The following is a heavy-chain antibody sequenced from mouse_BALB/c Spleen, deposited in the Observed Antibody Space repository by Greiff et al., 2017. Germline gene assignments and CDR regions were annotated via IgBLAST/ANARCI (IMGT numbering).Heavy chain of an antibody. J-gene: IGHJ3*01. D-gene: IGHD2-4*01. CDR2: IYPGDGDT. CDR3: ARGEDYDAWFAY. CDR1: GYAFSSSW. V-gene: IGHV1-82*01. Sequence: QVQLKQSGPELVKPGASVKISCKASGYAFSSSWMNWVKQRPGQGLEWIGRIYPGDGDTNYNGKFKGKATLTADKSSSTAYMQLSSLTSVDSAVYFCARGEDYDAWFAYWGQGTLVTVSA.